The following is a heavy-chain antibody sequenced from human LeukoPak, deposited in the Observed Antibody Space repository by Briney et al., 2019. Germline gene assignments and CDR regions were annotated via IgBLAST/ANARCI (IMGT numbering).Heavy chain of an antibody. V-gene: IGHV3-23*01. D-gene: IGHD1-20*01. Sequence: GGSLRLSCAASGFTFSNYAMNWVPQAPGKGLEGVSGISGRGDSTYYADSVKGRFTISRDNSKNTLYLQMNSLRAEDTALYYCAKGRYYITGASGYWGQGTLVTVSS. CDR3: AKGRYYITGASGY. J-gene: IGHJ4*02. CDR2: ISGRGDST. CDR1: GFTFSNYA.